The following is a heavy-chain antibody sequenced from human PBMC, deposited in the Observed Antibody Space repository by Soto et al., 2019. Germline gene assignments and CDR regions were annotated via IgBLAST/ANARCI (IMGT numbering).Heavy chain of an antibody. J-gene: IGHJ6*02. Sequence: EVQLVESGGGLVQPGGSLRLSCAASGFTFSSYAMHWVRQATGKGLEGVSAIGTAGDTYYPGSVKGRFTISRENAKNSLYRQMNSLRAGDTAVYYCARGQFSGWYYYGMDVWGQGTTVTVSS. CDR1: GFTFSSYA. D-gene: IGHD6-25*01. CDR3: ARGQFSGWYYYGMDV. V-gene: IGHV3-13*01. CDR2: IGTAGDT.